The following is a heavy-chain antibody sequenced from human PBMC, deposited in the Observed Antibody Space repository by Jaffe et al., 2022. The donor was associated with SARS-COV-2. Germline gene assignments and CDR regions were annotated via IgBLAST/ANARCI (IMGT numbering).Heavy chain of an antibody. CDR3: ARVPWLVTRGSYWYFDL. CDR1: GGSFSAYY. Sequence: QVQLQQWGAGLLKPSETLSLTCAVYGGSFSAYYWNWIRQPPGKGLEWIGEINHSGSTNYNPSLKSRVTISVDTSKNQFSLKLSSVTAADTAVYYCARVPWLVTRGSYWYFDLWGRGTLVTVSS. V-gene: IGHV4-34*01. J-gene: IGHJ2*01. CDR2: INHSGST. D-gene: IGHD5-12*01.